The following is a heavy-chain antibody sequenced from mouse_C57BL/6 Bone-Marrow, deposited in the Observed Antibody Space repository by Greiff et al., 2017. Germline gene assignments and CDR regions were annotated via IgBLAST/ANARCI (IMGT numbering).Heavy chain of an antibody. CDR2: INPSSGYT. V-gene: IGHV1-7*01. Sequence: VQLQQSGAELAKPGASVKLSCKASGNTFTSYWMHWVKQRPGQGLEWIGYINPSSGYTKYNQKFKDKATLTADNSSSTAYMQLSSLTYEDSAVYYCASPFITTVVPFDYWGQGTTLTVSS. D-gene: IGHD1-1*01. J-gene: IGHJ2*01. CDR1: GNTFTSYW. CDR3: ASPFITTVVPFDY.